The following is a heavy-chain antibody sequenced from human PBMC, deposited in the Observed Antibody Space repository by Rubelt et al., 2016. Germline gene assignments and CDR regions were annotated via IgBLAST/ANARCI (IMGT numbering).Heavy chain of an antibody. CDR2: IKQDGSEK. CDR3: ARSSVTMVRGVIFWFDP. Sequence: GFTFNNYWMNWVRQAPGKGLEWVANIKQDGSEKYYVDSVKGRFTISRDNAKNSLYLQMNSLRAEDTAVYYCARSSVTMVRGVIFWFDPWGQGTLVTVSS. V-gene: IGHV3-7*01. J-gene: IGHJ5*02. D-gene: IGHD3-10*01. CDR1: GFTFNNYW.